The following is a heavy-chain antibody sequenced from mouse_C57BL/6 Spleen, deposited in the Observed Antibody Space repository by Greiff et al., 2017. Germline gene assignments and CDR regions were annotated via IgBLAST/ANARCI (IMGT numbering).Heavy chain of an antibody. CDR2: IDPSDSYT. V-gene: IGHV1-50*01. J-gene: IGHJ2*01. CDR3: ARLDGYRYFDY. CDR1: GYTLTSYW. D-gene: IGHD2-3*01. Sequence: QVQLQQPGAELVKPGASVKLSCKASGYTLTSYWMQWVKQRPGQGLEWIGEIDPSDSYTNYNQKFKGKATLTVDTSSSTAYMQLSSLTSEDSAVYYCARLDGYRYFDYWGQGTTLTVSS.